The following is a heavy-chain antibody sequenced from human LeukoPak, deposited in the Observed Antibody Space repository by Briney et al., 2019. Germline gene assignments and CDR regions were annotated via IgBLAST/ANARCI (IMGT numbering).Heavy chain of an antibody. CDR2: IYYSGYT. Sequence: SETLSLTCTVSGGSISSYYWSWIRQPPGKGLEWIGYIYYSGYTNYNPSLKSRVTISVDTSKNQVSLKLSSVTAADTAVYYCARDGDYDFWTETDAFDIWGQGTMVTVSS. D-gene: IGHD3/OR15-3a*01. CDR3: ARDGDYDFWTETDAFDI. CDR1: GGSISSYY. V-gene: IGHV4-59*12. J-gene: IGHJ3*02.